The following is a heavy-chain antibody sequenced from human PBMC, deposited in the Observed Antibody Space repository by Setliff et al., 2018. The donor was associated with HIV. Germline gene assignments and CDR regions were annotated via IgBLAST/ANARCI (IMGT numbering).Heavy chain of an antibody. CDR1: GGSVSNSINY. J-gene: IGHJ4*02. V-gene: IGHV4-39*02. D-gene: IGHD3-10*02. CDR2: IYYSGRT. CDR3: NTLRDEDTAVYYCVKDRELARWLQPSPGDY. Sequence: SETLSLTCTVSGGSVSNSINYWGWIRQPPGKGLEWIGSIYYSGRTYYNPSLNSRVTISLDTSKNHFSLKLTSVSSSLRVYLQMNTLRDEDTAVYYCVKDRELARWLQPSPGDYWGQGTLVTVSS.